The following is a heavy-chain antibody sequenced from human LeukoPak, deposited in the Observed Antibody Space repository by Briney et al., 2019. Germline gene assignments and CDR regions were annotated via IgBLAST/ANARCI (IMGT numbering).Heavy chain of an antibody. CDR1: GFTFNNYW. J-gene: IGHJ4*02. CDR2: INTDGTTT. Sequence: GGSLRLSCVGSGFTFNNYWMLWVRQAPGKGLVWVSRINTDGTTTSYADSVKGRFTFSRDNAKNTLYLQMNSLRAEDTAVYYCTRYLSGGFDSWGQGTLVTVSS. V-gene: IGHV3-74*01. D-gene: IGHD2-15*01. CDR3: TRYLSGGFDS.